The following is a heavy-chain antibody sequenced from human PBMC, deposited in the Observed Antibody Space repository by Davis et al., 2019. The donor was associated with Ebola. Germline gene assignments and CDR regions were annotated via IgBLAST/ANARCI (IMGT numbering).Heavy chain of an antibody. Sequence: MPSETLSLTCAVSGDSISSSNWWSWVRQPPGKGLEWIGEISQSGSTNYNPSLKSRVTISVDKSKNQFSLKLSSVTAADTAVYYCARVVGSYYYGMDVWGQGTTVTVSS. V-gene: IGHV4-4*02. D-gene: IGHD1-26*01. J-gene: IGHJ6*02. CDR2: ISQSGST. CDR1: GDSISSSNW. CDR3: ARVVGSYYYGMDV.